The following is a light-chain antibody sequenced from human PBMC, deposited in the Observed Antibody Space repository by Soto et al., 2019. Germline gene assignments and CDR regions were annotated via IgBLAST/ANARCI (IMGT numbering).Light chain of an antibody. CDR2: RNN. CDR3: AAWDDSLSPFYV. CDR1: SSNIGSNY. V-gene: IGLV1-47*01. Sequence: QSVLTQPPSASGTPGQRVTISCSGSSSNIGSNYVYWYQQLPGTAPKLLIYRNNQRPSGVPDRFSGSKSGTSASLAISGLRSEDEADYYCAAWDDSLSPFYVFGTGTKLTVL. J-gene: IGLJ1*01.